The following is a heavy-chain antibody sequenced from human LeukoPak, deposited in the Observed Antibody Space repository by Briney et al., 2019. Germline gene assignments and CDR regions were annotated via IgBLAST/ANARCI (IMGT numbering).Heavy chain of an antibody. D-gene: IGHD2-2*01. V-gene: IGHV4-59*01. CDR3: ARDLGTAYCSSTSCYPFNNWFDP. J-gene: IGHJ5*02. Sequence: SETLSLTCTVSGGSISSYYWSWIRQPPRKGLEWIGYIYYSGSTNYNPSLKSRVTISVDTSKNQFSLKLSSVTAADTAVYYCARDLGTAYCSSTSCYPFNNWFDPWGQGTLVTVSS. CDR2: IYYSGST. CDR1: GGSISSYY.